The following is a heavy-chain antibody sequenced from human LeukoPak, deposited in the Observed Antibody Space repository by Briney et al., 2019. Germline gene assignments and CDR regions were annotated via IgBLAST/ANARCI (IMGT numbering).Heavy chain of an antibody. J-gene: IGHJ4*02. CDR2: ISGSDGRT. D-gene: IGHD6-19*01. CDR1: GFTFSSYA. Sequence: PGGSLRLSCAASGFTFSSYAMSWVRQAPGKGLEWVSSISGSDGRTYYADSVKGRFTISRDNSKNTVYLQMNSLRAEDTAVYYCATDTSGWSFDYWGQGTLVTVSS. CDR3: ATDTSGWSFDY. V-gene: IGHV3-23*01.